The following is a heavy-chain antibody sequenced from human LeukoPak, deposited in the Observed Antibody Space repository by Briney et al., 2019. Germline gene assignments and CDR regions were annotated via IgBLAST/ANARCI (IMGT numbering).Heavy chain of an antibody. J-gene: IGHJ1*01. CDR3: ARDISQTEYFQH. Sequence: GGSLRLSCAASGFTFSSYGMSWVRQAPGKGLEWVSSISRSGGSTHYADSVKGRFTISRDNSKNTLYLQMNSLRAEDTAVYYCARDISQTEYFQHWGQGTLVTVSS. V-gene: IGHV3-23*01. D-gene: IGHD3-3*02. CDR1: GFTFSSYG. CDR2: ISRSGGST.